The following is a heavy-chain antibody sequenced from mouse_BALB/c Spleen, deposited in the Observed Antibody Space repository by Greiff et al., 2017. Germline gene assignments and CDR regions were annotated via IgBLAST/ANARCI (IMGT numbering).Heavy chain of an antibody. V-gene: IGHV1-80*01. CDR2: IYPGDGDT. CDR3: ARGGSLNYFDY. J-gene: IGHJ2*01. D-gene: IGHD1-2*01. Sequence: VKLMESGAELVRPGSSVKISCKASGYAFSSYWMNWVKQRPGQGLEWIGQIYPGDGDTNYNGKFKGKATLTADKSSSTAYMQLSSLTSEDSAVYFCARGGSLNYFDYWGQGTTLTVSS. CDR1: GYAFSSYW.